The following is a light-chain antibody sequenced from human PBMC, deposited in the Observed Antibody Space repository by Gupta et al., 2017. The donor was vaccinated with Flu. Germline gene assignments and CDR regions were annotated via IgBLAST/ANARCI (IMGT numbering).Light chain of an antibody. CDR1: QGISNC. V-gene: IGKV1-27*01. J-gene: IGKJ1*01. CDR2: GVS. Sequence: GDRVAITCRASQGISNCLAWYQQRPGKAPELLIYGVSTLQLGVPSRFSGSGSGKHFTLTISSLQSEDFATYYCQEYDTAPWTFGQGTKVES. CDR3: QEYDTAPWT.